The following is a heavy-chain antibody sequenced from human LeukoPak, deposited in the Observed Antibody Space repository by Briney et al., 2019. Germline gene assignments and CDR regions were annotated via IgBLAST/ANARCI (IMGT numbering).Heavy chain of an antibody. V-gene: IGHV5-51*01. J-gene: IGHJ4*02. Sequence: GESLKISCKGSGYSFTSYWIGWVRQMPGKGLEWMGIIYPGDSDTRYSPSFQGQVTISADKSISTAYLQWSSLKASDTAMYYCARSAGGGVVPAAHFDYWGQGTLVTVSS. CDR2: IYPGDSDT. CDR3: ARSAGGGVVPAAHFDY. CDR1: GYSFTSYW. D-gene: IGHD2-2*01.